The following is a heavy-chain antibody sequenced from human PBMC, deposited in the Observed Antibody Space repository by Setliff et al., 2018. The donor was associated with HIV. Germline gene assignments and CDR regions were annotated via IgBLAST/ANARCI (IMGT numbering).Heavy chain of an antibody. V-gene: IGHV4-59*08. CDR3: ARRSGASYYSEFYYYMDV. J-gene: IGHJ6*03. D-gene: IGHD2-15*01. CDR1: GGSINNYY. Sequence: LSLTCSVSGGSINNYYWSWIRLTPGKGLQWIGCIYYTGNTNYNPSLKSRVTMSVDTSSNQFSLKLTSVTAADSAVYYCARRSGASYYSEFYYYMDVWGKGTTVTVSS. CDR2: IYYTGNT.